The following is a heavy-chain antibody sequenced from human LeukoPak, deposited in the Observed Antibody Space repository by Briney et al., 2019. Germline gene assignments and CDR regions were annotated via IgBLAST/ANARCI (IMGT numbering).Heavy chain of an antibody. D-gene: IGHD6-13*01. CDR3: ARDSEAAAGTMGY. V-gene: IGHV3-21*01. CDR1: GFTFSSYN. J-gene: IGHJ4*02. Sequence: GGSLRLSCAASGFTFSSYNMNWVRQAPGKGLEWVSSINSRSNYIYYADSVKGRFTISRDNAKNSLYLQMNSLRAEDTAVYYCARDSEAAAGTMGYWGQGTLVTVSS. CDR2: INSRSNYI.